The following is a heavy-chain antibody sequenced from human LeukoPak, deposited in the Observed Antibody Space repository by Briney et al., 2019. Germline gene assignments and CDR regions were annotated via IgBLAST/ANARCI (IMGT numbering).Heavy chain of an antibody. Sequence: ASVKVSCKASGYTFTSYGISWVRQAPGQGLEWMGWISAYNGNTNYAQKLQGRVTMTTDTSTSTAYMELRSLRSDDTALYFCARSNWEKTGGGFDVWGQGTMVTVSS. CDR2: ISAYNGNT. D-gene: IGHD1-1*01. CDR3: ARSNWEKTGGGFDV. CDR1: GYTFTSYG. J-gene: IGHJ3*01. V-gene: IGHV1-18*01.